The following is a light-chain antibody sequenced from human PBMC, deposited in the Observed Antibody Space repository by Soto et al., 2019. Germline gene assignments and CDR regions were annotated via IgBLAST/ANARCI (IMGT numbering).Light chain of an antibody. CDR2: EVT. CDR1: SSDVGGYDY. J-gene: IGLJ2*01. Sequence: QSALTQPPSASGSPGQSVTISCTGTSSDVGGYDYVSWYPQHPGKAPKLMIYEVTIRPSGVSDRFSGSKSGNTASLTVSGLQAEDEADYYCILVYSGGVVFGGGTKLTVL. CDR3: ILVYSGGVV. V-gene: IGLV2-8*01.